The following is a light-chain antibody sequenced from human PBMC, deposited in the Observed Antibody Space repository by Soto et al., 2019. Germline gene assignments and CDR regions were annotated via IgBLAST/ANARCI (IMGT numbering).Light chain of an antibody. CDR2: RNN. CDR1: SSNIGSNH. J-gene: IGLJ3*02. V-gene: IGLV1-47*01. CDR3: CSYAGSYTWV. Sequence: QAVLTQPPSASGTPGQRVTISCSGSSSNIGSNHVYWYQQLPGTAPKLLIYRNNQRPSGVPDRFSGAKSGTSASLAISGLRSEDEADYYCCSYAGSYTWVFGGGTQLTVL.